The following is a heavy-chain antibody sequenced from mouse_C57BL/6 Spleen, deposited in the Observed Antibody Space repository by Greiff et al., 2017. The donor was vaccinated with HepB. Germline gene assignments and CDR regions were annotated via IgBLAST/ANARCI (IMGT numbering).Heavy chain of an antibody. D-gene: IGHD2-4*01. J-gene: IGHJ1*03. Sequence: EVKVVESGGGLVQPGGSLSLSCAASGFTFTDYYMSWVRQPPGKALEWLGFIRNKANGYTTEYSASVKGRFTISRDNSQSILYLQMNALRAEDSATYYCERYVGLRWYFDVWGTGTTVTVSS. CDR1: GFTFTDYY. CDR2: IRNKANGYTT. CDR3: ERYVGLRWYFDV. V-gene: IGHV7-3*01.